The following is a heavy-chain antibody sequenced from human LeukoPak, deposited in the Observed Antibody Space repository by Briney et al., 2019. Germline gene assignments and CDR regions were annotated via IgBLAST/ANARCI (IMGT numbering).Heavy chain of an antibody. CDR3: ARLSDNPDATAYRPFDF. CDR2: VKEDGNER. CDR1: GFTYSSHW. J-gene: IGHJ4*02. Sequence: GGSLRLSCAASGFTYSSHWMTWVRQAPGKRLEWLASVKEDGNERKYVDSVQGRFPISRDDTENSLYLQMSSLTPDDTAVYYCARLSDNPDATAYRPFDFCGQGALVTVSS. D-gene: IGHD2-15*01. V-gene: IGHV3-7*01.